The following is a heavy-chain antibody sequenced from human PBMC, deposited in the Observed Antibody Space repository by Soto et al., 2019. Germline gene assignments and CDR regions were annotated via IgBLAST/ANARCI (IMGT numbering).Heavy chain of an antibody. CDR1: GYSFTSYW. V-gene: IGHV5-51*01. J-gene: IGHJ6*02. Sequence: LKISCKGSGYSFTSYWIGWVRQMPGKGLEWMGIIYPGDSDTRYSPSFQGQVTISADKSISTAYLQWSSLKASDTAMYYCARQTIAVANYYYYGMDVWGQGTTVTVSS. CDR2: IYPGDSDT. CDR3: ARQTIAVANYYYYGMDV. D-gene: IGHD6-19*01.